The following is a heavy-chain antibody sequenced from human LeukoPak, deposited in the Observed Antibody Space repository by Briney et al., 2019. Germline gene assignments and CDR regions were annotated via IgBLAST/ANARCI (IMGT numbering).Heavy chain of an antibody. CDR1: GYTLTVLS. D-gene: IGHD2-2*01. CDR2: FDPEDGET. Sequence: GASVKVSCKVSGYTLTVLSMHWVRQAPGKGLEWMGGFDPEDGETIYAQKFQGRVTMTEDTSTDTAYMELSSLRSEDTAVYYCARDPRCSSTSCYGIYYYYGMDVWGQGTTVTVSS. CDR3: ARDPRCSSTSCYGIYYYYGMDV. V-gene: IGHV1-24*01. J-gene: IGHJ6*02.